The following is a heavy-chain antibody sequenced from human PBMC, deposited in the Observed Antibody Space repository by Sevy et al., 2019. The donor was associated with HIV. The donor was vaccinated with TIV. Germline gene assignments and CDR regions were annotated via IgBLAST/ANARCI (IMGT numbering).Heavy chain of an antibody. V-gene: IGHV1-18*04. CDR1: GYTFTSYG. CDR2: ISAYNGNT. Sequence: ASVKVSCKASGYTFTSYGISWVRQAPGQGLEWMGWISAYNGNTNYALKLQGRVTMTTDTSTSTAYMELWSLRSDDTAVYYCARGIPVAGTGVVAGSDDYWGQGTLVTVSS. CDR3: ARGIPVAGTGVVAGSDDY. J-gene: IGHJ4*02. D-gene: IGHD6-19*01.